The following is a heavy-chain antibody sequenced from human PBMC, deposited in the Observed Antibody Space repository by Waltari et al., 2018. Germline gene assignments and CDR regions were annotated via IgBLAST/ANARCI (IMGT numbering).Heavy chain of an antibody. Sequence: QVQLVQSGAEVKKPGSSVKVSCKASGGTFSSYAISWVRQAPGQGLEWMGGIIPIFGTANYAQKFQGRVTITADESTSTAYTELSSLRSEDTAVYYCARIHFTRSGYLYYFDYWGQGTLVTVSS. CDR1: GGTFSSYA. V-gene: IGHV1-69*12. CDR3: ARIHFTRSGYLYYFDY. J-gene: IGHJ4*02. D-gene: IGHD3-3*01. CDR2: IIPIFGTA.